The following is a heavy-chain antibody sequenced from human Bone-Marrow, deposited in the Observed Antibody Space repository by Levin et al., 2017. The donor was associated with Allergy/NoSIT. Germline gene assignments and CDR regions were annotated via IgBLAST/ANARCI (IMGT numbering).Heavy chain of an antibody. CDR3: ARELWEESPSVPNGRWFDP. CDR1: GYTFTGYY. Sequence: GESLKISCKASGYTFTGYYMHWVRQAPGQGLEWMGWINPNSGGTNYAQKFQGRVTMTRDTSISTAYMELSRLRSDDTAVYYCARELWEESPSVPNGRWFDPWGQGTLVTVSS. CDR2: INPNSGGT. V-gene: IGHV1-2*02. D-gene: IGHD1-26*01. J-gene: IGHJ5*02.